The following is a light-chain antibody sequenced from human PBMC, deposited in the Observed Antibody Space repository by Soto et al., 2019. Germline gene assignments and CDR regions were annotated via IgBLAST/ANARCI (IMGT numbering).Light chain of an antibody. CDR3: QSYDRSLSGFYV. CDR1: SSNIGAGFD. CDR2: GNN. V-gene: IGLV1-40*01. J-gene: IGLJ1*01. Sequence: QSVLTQPPSVSGAPGQRVTISCTGSSSNIGAGFDVHWYQQLPGTAPKLLIYGNNNRPSGVPDRFSASRSGTSASLAITGLQPEDEADYFCQSYDRSLSGFYVFGTATKVT.